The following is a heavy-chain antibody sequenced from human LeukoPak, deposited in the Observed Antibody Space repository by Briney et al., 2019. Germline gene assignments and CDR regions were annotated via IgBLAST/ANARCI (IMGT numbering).Heavy chain of an antibody. CDR3: ARAEINDYNRY. V-gene: IGHV4-38-2*01. CDR2: INCSGRT. D-gene: IGHD4-11*01. Sequence: SETLSLTCSVSGYSIRSGYQWGWIRQAPGKGLEWIGSINCSGRTYDNPPLKSRVTISIDTSKNQIFLKLRSTTAADTAHYYCARAEINDYNRYWGQGILVIVS. CDR1: GYSIRSGYQ. J-gene: IGHJ4*02.